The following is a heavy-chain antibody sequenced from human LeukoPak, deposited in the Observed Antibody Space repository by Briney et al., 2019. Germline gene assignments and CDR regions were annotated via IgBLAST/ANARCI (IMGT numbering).Heavy chain of an antibody. CDR1: GDSISSSSYY. J-gene: IGHJ5*02. D-gene: IGHD2-15*01. Sequence: SETLSLTCTVSGDSISSSSYYWGWIRQPPGKGLERIGSFSYSGSTYYNPSLKSRVTISVDTSKNQFSLKLSSVTAADTAVYYCARDRTVVVVVAATQAHWFDPWGQGTLVTVSS. CDR3: ARDRTVVVVVAATQAHWFDP. V-gene: IGHV4-39*07. CDR2: FSYSGST.